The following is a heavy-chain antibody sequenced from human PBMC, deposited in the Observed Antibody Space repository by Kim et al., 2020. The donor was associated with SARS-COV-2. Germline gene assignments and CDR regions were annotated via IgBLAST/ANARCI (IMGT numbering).Heavy chain of an antibody. CDR3: ARQTYYYDSSGYYPFDY. J-gene: IGHJ4*02. V-gene: IGHV1-69*13. CDR2: IIPIFGTA. D-gene: IGHD3-22*01. Sequence: SVKVSCKASGGTFSSYAISWVRQAPGQGLEWMGGIIPIFGTANYAQKFQGRVTITADESTSTAYMELSSLRSEDTAVYYCARQTYYYDSSGYYPFDYWGQGTLVTVSS. CDR1: GGTFSSYA.